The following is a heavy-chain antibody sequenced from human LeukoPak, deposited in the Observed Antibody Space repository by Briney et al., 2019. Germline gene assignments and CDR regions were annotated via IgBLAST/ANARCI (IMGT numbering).Heavy chain of an antibody. D-gene: IGHD6-13*01. V-gene: IGHV3-23*01. CDR1: GFTFNNSA. J-gene: IGHJ4*02. Sequence: GGSLRLSCAASGFTFNNSAISWVRQTPGKGLEWVSAISGSGGSTYYPDSVKGRFTISRENSKNTLYLQMNSLRAEDTAVYYCAKEGPGYFDYWGQGALVTVSS. CDR2: ISGSGGST. CDR3: AKEGPGYFDY.